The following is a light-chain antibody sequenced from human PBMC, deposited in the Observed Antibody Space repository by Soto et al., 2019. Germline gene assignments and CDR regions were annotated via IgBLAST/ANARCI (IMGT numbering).Light chain of an antibody. Sequence: EIVLTQSPGTLSLSPGERATLSCRASQSVSSSYLAWYQQKPGQAPRLLIYGASSRATGIPDRFSGSGSGTDFTRTISRVEPEAFAVYYCQNLRTFGQGTKLEIK. V-gene: IGKV3-20*01. J-gene: IGKJ2*01. CDR2: GAS. CDR3: QNLRT. CDR1: QSVSSSY.